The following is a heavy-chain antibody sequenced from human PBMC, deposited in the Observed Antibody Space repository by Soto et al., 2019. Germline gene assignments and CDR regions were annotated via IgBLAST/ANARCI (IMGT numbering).Heavy chain of an antibody. CDR1: GYSFTSYW. D-gene: IGHD2-2*01. CDR3: ARSTIYCRSTSCADFGMDG. Sequence: GQSLKISLKGSGYSFTSYWVGWVRQMARKRPGWMGIIYHGDSDTRYSPSFQGQVTISADKSISTAYLQWSSLKASDTDMYYCARSTIYCRSTSCADFGMDGWGQGTSVTSP. CDR2: IYHGDSDT. V-gene: IGHV5-51*01. J-gene: IGHJ6*02.